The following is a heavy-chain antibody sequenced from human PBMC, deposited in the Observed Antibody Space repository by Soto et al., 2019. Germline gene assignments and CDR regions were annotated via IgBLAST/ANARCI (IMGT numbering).Heavy chain of an antibody. CDR1: GFTFSNYE. V-gene: IGHV3-64*01. Sequence: AQLVESGGGLVQPGRSLRLSCAASGFTFSNYEMHWVRQAPGKGLEYVSGISNNGAHTDYAKSVNGRFTISRDNSENPLYLQMGSLRAEDMALYYCARRGYGSRWPNVYMDVWGKGTTVTVSS. J-gene: IGHJ6*03. CDR2: ISNNGAHT. CDR3: ARRGYGSRWPNVYMDV. D-gene: IGHD6-13*01.